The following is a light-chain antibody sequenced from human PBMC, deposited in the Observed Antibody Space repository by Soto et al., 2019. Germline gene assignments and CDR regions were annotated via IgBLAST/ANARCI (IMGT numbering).Light chain of an antibody. CDR1: SSNIGSNY. V-gene: IGLV1-47*01. CDR2: RNN. CDR3: AAWDDSLSGPE. Sequence: QSVLTQPTSASGTPGQRVTISCSGSSSNIGSNYVYWYQQLPGTAPKLLIYRNNQRPSGVPDRFSGSKSGTSASLAISGLRSEDEADYYCAAWDDSLSGPEFGGGTKLTVL. J-gene: IGLJ3*02.